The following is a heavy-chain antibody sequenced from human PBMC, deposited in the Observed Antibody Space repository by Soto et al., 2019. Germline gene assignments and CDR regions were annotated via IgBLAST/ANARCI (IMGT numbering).Heavy chain of an antibody. V-gene: IGHV3-23*01. D-gene: IGHD7-27*01. CDR3: AIGLTGAPYYAMDV. CDR1: GFTSSNYA. Sequence: EVQLLESGGGSVQPGGSLRLSCAASGFTSSNYAMSWVRQAPGKGLGWVSGISGSGGSTYYADSVKGRCLISRDNSKNTLYLQMSSLRAEDAAVYYCAIGLTGAPYYAMDVWGQGTTVTVSS. J-gene: IGHJ6*02. CDR2: ISGSGGST.